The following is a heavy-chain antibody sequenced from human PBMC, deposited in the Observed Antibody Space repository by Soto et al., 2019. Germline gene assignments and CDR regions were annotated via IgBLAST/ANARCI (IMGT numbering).Heavy chain of an antibody. CDR2: IVVGNGNT. CDR1: GFTFTSSA. Sequence: SVKVSCKASGFTFTSSAIHWVRQARGQRLEWIGWIVVGNGNTNYAQKFQKRATITRDMATSTAYMELSSLRSEDTAVYYCARDLRDHDFWSGYYTSSYNGMDARGQCTTVTVS. D-gene: IGHD3-3*01. V-gene: IGHV1-58*02. J-gene: IGHJ6*02. CDR3: ARDLRDHDFWSGYYTSSYNGMDA.